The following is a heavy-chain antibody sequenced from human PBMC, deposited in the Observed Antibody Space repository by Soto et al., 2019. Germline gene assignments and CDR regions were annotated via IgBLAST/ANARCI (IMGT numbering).Heavy chain of an antibody. Sequence: GSLRLSCAASGFTFSTYSMNWVRQAPGKGLEWVSSISSSGTYIHYADSLKGRFTISRDNAKNSLYLQMISLRAEDTAVYYCARDPSDCSSTSCWGYYALDVWGQGTTVTVSS. D-gene: IGHD2-2*01. CDR1: GFTFSTYS. CDR3: ARDPSDCSSTSCWGYYALDV. J-gene: IGHJ6*02. CDR2: ISSSGTYI. V-gene: IGHV3-21*01.